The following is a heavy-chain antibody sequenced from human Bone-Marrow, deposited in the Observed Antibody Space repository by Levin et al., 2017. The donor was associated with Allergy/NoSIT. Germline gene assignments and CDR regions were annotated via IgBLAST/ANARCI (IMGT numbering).Heavy chain of an antibody. CDR3: VREARYDYGSGGWGGWFDP. D-gene: IGHD6-19*01. V-gene: IGHV4-30-4*01. CDR2: IYYSGST. Sequence: SETLSLTCDVSGGSISSGDYYWSWIRQPPGKGLEWVGYIYYSGSTYYNPSLKSRLAILVDTFKNQFSLKLSSVTAADTAVYYCVREARYDYGSGGWGGWFDPWGQGTLVTVSS. J-gene: IGHJ5*02. CDR1: GGSISSGDYY.